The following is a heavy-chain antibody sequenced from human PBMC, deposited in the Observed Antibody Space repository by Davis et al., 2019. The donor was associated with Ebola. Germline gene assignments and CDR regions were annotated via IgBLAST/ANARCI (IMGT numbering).Heavy chain of an antibody. CDR3: AKDTYYYDSSGYMYYFDY. J-gene: IGHJ4*02. D-gene: IGHD3-22*01. CDR1: GFTFSSYA. V-gene: IGHV3-23*01. CDR2: ISGSGGST. Sequence: GESLKISCAASGFTFSSYAMSWVRQAPGKGLEWVSAISGSGGSTYYADSVKGRFTISRDNSKNTLYLQMNSLRAEDTAVYYCAKDTYYYDSSGYMYYFDYWGQGTLVTVSS.